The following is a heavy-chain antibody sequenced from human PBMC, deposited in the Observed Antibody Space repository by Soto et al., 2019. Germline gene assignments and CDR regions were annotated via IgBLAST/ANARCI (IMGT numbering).Heavy chain of an antibody. CDR3: SYSIRRDLDSF. J-gene: IGHJ4*02. CDR1: GFSLSTSGVG. D-gene: IGHD3-3*02. CDR2: IYWDDDK. V-gene: IGHV2-5*02. Sequence: SGPTLVNPTQTLTLTCSFSGFSLSTSGVGVGWIRQPPGKALEWLALIYWDDDKRYSSSLKSRLTIAKDTSKNQVVLTMTNMDSVDTASYFYSYSIRRDLDSFCGQGTLVTVSS.